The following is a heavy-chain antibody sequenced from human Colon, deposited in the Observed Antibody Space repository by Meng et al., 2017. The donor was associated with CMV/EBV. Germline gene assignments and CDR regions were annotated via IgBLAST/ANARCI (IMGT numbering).Heavy chain of an antibody. CDR1: GYTFTNYG. D-gene: IGHD1-26*01. J-gene: IGHJ1*01. CDR2: ISAYTGDT. V-gene: IGHV1-18*01. Sequence: QVQLVQSGAEVKKPGASVKGSCKASGYTFTNYGISWVRQAPGQGFEWMGWISAYTGDTYYAQKFQGRVTMTTDTSTSTAYMELRSLRSDDTAVYYCVRESQSGSYIYLQHWGQGTLVTVSS. CDR3: VRESQSGSYIYLQH.